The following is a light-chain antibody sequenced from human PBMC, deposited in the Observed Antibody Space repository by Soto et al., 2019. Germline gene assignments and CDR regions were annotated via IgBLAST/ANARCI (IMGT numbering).Light chain of an antibody. CDR3: QKYNSAPRT. V-gene: IGKV1-27*01. J-gene: IGKJ4*01. CDR2: AAS. CDR1: QGISNY. Sequence: DVEMTQAPSSLSAYVGDRVTITCRASQGISNYLAWYQQKPGKVPKLLIYAASILQSGVPSRFSGSGSGTDFTLTISSLQPEDVATYYCQKYNSAPRTFGGGTKVEIK.